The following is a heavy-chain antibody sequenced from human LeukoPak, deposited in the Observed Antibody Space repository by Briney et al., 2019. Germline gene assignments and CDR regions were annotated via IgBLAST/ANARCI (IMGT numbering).Heavy chain of an antibody. Sequence: PGESLKISCKGSGYSFTSYWIGWVRQMPGIGLEWMGIIYPGDSDSRYSPSFQGKVTISADKSISTAYLQWSSLKASDTAMYYCARQVAYTSGRTFDFWGQGTLVTVSS. V-gene: IGHV5-51*01. D-gene: IGHD6-19*01. CDR3: ARQVAYTSGRTFDF. CDR1: GYSFTSYW. CDR2: IYPGDSDS. J-gene: IGHJ4*02.